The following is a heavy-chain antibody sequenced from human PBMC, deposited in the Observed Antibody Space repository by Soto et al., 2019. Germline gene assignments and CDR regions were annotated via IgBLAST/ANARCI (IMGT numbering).Heavy chain of an antibody. V-gene: IGHV4-31*03. CDR1: GGSISSGGYY. CDR2: IYYSGST. D-gene: IGHD3-9*01. CDR3: ARELLQLRYFDWPLGDAFDI. J-gene: IGHJ3*02. Sequence: SETLSLTCTVSGGSISSGGYYWSWIRQHPGKGLEWIGYIYYSGSTYYNPSLKSRVTISVDTSKDQISLKLSSVTAADTAVYYCARELLQLRYFDWPLGDAFDIWGQGTMVTVSS.